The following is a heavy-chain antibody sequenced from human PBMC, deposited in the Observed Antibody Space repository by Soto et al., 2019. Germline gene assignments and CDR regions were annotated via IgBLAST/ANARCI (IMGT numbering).Heavy chain of an antibody. J-gene: IGHJ4*02. CDR1: GGSFNNYI. D-gene: IGHD6-19*01. CDR2: TIPMFATA. V-gene: IGHV1-69*01. CDR3: ARGLFGQQWLVGFDT. Sequence: QVHLVQSGAEVKKPGSSVKVSCKASGGSFNNYIFAWVRQAPGQGLEWMGGTIPMFATAQYAQKLQGRVTITADESTSTVYMDLPSLRSDDTAVYYCARGLFGQQWLVGFDTCGQGTLVTVSS.